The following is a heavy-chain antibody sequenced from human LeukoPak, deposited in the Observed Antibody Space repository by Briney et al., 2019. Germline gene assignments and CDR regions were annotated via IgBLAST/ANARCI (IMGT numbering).Heavy chain of an antibody. CDR3: ARLEWGVIDY. CDR1: GFTFSSYS. D-gene: IGHD3-16*01. J-gene: IGHJ4*02. Sequence: GGSLRLSCAASGFTFSSYSMNWVRQAPGKGLEWVSSISSSSSYIYYADSVKGRFTISRDSAKNSLYLQMNSLRAEDTAVYYCARLEWGVIDYWGQGTLVTVSS. CDR2: ISSSSSYI. V-gene: IGHV3-21*01.